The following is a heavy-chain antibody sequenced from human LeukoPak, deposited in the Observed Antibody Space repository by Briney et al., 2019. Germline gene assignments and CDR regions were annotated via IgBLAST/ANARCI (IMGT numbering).Heavy chain of an antibody. D-gene: IGHD3-3*01. CDR2: IIPIFGTA. CDR3: ASSHSYYDFWSGYDHHFDY. CDR1: GGTFSSYA. Sequence: ASVKVSCKASGGTFSSYAISWVRQAPGQGLEWMGGIIPIFGTANYAQKFQGRVTITADESTSAAYMELSSLRSEDTAVYYCASSHSYYDFWSGYDHHFDYWGQGTLVTVSS. J-gene: IGHJ4*02. V-gene: IGHV1-69*13.